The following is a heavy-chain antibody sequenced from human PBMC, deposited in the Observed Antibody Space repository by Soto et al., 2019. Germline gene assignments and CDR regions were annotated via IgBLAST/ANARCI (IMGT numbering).Heavy chain of an antibody. V-gene: IGHV3-48*01. CDR3: VKSGDNYNLLDY. CDR2: ISSSSSTI. D-gene: IGHD1-1*01. J-gene: IGHJ4*02. Sequence: TGGSLGPSSSASRLTFSSYSMNWVRQAPGKGLEWVSYISSSSSTIYYADSVKGRFTISRDNAKNSLYLQISSLRGDDTATYYCVKSGDNYNLLDYWGQGTPVTVSS. CDR1: RLTFSSYS.